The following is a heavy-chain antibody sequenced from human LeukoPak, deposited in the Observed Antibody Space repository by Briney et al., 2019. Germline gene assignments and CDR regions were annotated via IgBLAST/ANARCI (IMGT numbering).Heavy chain of an antibody. CDR1: GFIVSNYY. CDR2: IYNGGAT. Sequence: GGSLRLSCAASGFIVSNYYMNWVRQAPGKGLECVSVIYNGGATYYADSVKGRFTISRDNSKNTLYLQLNSLRGEDTAIYYCTKDSSGDYYTSDSWGQGTLVTVSS. D-gene: IGHD4-17*01. V-gene: IGHV3-53*01. J-gene: IGHJ4*02. CDR3: TKDSSGDYYTSDS.